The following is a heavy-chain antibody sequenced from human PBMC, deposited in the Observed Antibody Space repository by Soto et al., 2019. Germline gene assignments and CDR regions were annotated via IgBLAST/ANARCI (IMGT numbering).Heavy chain of an antibody. Sequence: QVQLVESGGGMVQPGTSLRLSCAASGFTFNSLSLHWVRQRPDKGLEWVAVISHDGRVTFYADFVKGRFTVSRDNSKNTSYLQVNSLRAEDTAVYYCAREPYGDSQYVDYWGQGTLVTVSS. CDR1: GFTFNSLS. CDR2: ISHDGRVT. CDR3: AREPYGDSQYVDY. V-gene: IGHV3-30*04. D-gene: IGHD2-21*02. J-gene: IGHJ4*02.